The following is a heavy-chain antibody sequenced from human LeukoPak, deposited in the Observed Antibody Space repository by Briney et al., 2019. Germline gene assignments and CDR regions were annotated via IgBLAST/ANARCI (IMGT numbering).Heavy chain of an antibody. CDR1: GYTFTSYG. Sequence: GASVKVSCKASGYTFTSYGISWVRQAPGQGLEWMGWISAYNGNTNYAQKLQGRVTMTTDTSTSTAYMELRSLRSDDTAVYYCARDRGIAVAANYFDYWGQGTLVTVSS. D-gene: IGHD6-19*01. J-gene: IGHJ4*02. CDR3: ARDRGIAVAANYFDY. V-gene: IGHV1-18*01. CDR2: ISAYNGNT.